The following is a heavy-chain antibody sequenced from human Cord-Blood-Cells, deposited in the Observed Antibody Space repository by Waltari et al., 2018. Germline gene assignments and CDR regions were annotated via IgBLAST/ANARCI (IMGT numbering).Heavy chain of an antibody. CDR3: ARSRSLAY. V-gene: IGHV4-59*01. D-gene: IGHD3-10*01. Sequence: QVQLQDSGPGLVKPSETLSLTCTVSGGSISSYYWSWIRQPPGKGLEWIGYIYYSGSTNYNPSLKSRVTISVDTSKNQFSLKLSSVTAADTAVYYCARSRSLAYWGQGTLVTV. CDR2: IYYSGST. J-gene: IGHJ4*02. CDR1: GGSISSYY.